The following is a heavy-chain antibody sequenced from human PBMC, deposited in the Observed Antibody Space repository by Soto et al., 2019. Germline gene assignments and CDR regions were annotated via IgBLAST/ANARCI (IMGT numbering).Heavy chain of an antibody. Sequence: QVQLVQSGAEEKKSGASVKVSCKASGYTFTTYAMHWVRQAPGQRLEWMGWINAGNGNTKYSQRFQGRVTITRDTSASTAYMELSSLKSEETAVYYCARSIVVVTALDYWGQGTLVTVSS. D-gene: IGHD2-21*02. CDR3: ARSIVVVTALDY. J-gene: IGHJ4*02. CDR2: INAGNGNT. CDR1: GYTFTTYA. V-gene: IGHV1-3*05.